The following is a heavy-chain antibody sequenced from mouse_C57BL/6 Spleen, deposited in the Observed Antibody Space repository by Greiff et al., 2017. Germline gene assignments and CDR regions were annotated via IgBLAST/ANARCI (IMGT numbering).Heavy chain of an antibody. CDR2: INPSSGYT. D-gene: IGHD3-3*01. V-gene: IGHV1-4*01. CDR3: ARLAGTGAMDY. J-gene: IGHJ4*01. CDR1: GYTFTSYT. Sequence: QVQLQQSGAELARPGASVKMSCKASGYTFTSYTMHWVKQRPGQGLEWIGYINPSSGYTKYNQKFKDKATLTADKSSSTAYMQLSSLTSEDSAVYYCARLAGTGAMDYCGQGTSVTVSS.